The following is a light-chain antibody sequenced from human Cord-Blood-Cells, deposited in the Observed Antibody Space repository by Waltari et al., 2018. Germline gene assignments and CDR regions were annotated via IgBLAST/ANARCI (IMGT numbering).Light chain of an antibody. Sequence: QSALTQPASVSGSPGQSITISCTGTSSDVGSYNLVSWYQLHPGKAPKLMIYEGSKRPSGVSKRFSGSKSGNTASLTISGLQAEDEADYYCCSYAGSSTYVFGTGTKVTVL. V-gene: IGLV2-23*01. CDR3: CSYAGSSTYV. J-gene: IGLJ1*01. CDR1: SSDVGSYNL. CDR2: EGS.